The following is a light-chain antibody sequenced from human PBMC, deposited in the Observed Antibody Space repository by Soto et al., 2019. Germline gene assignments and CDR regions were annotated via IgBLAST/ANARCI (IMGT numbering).Light chain of an antibody. CDR3: QQRSNWPPYT. CDR1: QSVSSY. Sequence: EFVLTQSPGTLSLSPGERATLSCRASQSVSSYLAWYQQKPGQAPRLLIYDASNRATGIPARFSGSGSGTDFTLTISSLEPEDFAVYYCQQRSNWPPYTFGQGTRLEIK. J-gene: IGKJ5*01. CDR2: DAS. V-gene: IGKV3-11*01.